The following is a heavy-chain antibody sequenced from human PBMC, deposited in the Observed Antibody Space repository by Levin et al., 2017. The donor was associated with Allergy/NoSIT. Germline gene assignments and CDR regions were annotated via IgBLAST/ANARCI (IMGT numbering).Heavy chain of an antibody. D-gene: IGHD5-12*01. CDR1: GYTLNTYY. J-gene: IGHJ6*02. Sequence: ASVKVSCKASGYTLNTYYMHWVRQAPGQGLEWLGWINPKSGGTSYAQKFQGRVTMTRDTSLNTAYMELSRLRSDDTAMYYCARYSAYDHGMDVWGQGTTVTVSS. CDR2: INPKSGGT. CDR3: ARYSAYDHGMDV. V-gene: IGHV1-2*02.